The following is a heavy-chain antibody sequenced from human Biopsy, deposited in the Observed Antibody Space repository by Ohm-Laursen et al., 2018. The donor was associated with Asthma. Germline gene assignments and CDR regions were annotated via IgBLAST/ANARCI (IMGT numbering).Heavy chain of an antibody. CDR2: IYHSGST. V-gene: IGHV4-30-2*01. CDR1: GGSISSGGYS. D-gene: IGHD6-13*01. Sequence: TLSLTCAVSGGSISSGGYSWSWIRQPPGKGLEWIGYIYHSGSTNYNPSLKSRVTISVDTSKNQFSLKLSSVTAADTAVYYCARITNDRIAAAGRYYYYGMDVWGQGTTVTVSS. CDR3: ARITNDRIAAAGRYYYYGMDV. J-gene: IGHJ6*02.